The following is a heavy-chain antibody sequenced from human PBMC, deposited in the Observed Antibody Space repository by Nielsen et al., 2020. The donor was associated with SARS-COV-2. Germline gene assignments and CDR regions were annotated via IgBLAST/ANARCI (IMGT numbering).Heavy chain of an antibody. CDR1: GGSFSGYY. D-gene: IGHD3-22*01. CDR3: ARMVIPGQFCFDY. CDR2: INHGGYT. V-gene: IGHV4-34*01. Sequence: GSLRLSCAISGGSFSGYYWSWIRQPPGKGLEWIGEINHGGYTNLNPSLKSRVTISADTSKNQFSLKLISVTAADTAVYYCARMVIPGQFCFDYWGQGALVTVSS. J-gene: IGHJ4*02.